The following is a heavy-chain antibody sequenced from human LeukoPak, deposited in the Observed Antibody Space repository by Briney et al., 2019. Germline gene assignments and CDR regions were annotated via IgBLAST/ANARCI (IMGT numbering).Heavy chain of an antibody. Sequence: ASVKVSFKFSGYTLTQLSMHWVRQAPGKGLEWMGGFDPEDGGTIYAQKFQGRVTMTEDTSTDTAYMEMSSLRSEDTAVYYCATCQGGYSSGWYGNWFDPWGQGTLVTVSS. V-gene: IGHV1-24*01. CDR3: ATCQGGYSSGWYGNWFDP. CDR1: GYTLTQLS. CDR2: FDPEDGGT. J-gene: IGHJ5*02. D-gene: IGHD6-19*01.